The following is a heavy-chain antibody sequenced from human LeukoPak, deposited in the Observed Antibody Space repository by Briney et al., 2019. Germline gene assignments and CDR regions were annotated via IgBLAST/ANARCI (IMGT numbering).Heavy chain of an antibody. J-gene: IGHJ4*02. D-gene: IGHD3-10*01. Sequence: GGSLRLSCAASGFTVSSNYMSWVRQAPGKGLEWVSVIYSGGSTYYADSVKGRFTISRDNSKNTLYLQMNSLRAEDTAVYYCTTGYWVRGVICWGQGTLVTVSS. CDR3: TTGYWVRGVIC. V-gene: IGHV3-53*01. CDR2: IYSGGST. CDR1: GFTVSSNY.